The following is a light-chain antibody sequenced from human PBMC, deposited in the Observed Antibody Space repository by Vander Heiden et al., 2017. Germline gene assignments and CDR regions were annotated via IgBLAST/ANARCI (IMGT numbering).Light chain of an antibody. CDR1: NIGSKN. CDR3: QVWDTSSDEYV. Sequence: SYVLTHPPPVSVAPGQTARITCGGNNIGSKNVHWYQQKPGQAPVLVVHDDSDRPSGIPERFSGSNSGNTATLTISRVEAGDEADYHCQVWDTSSDEYVFGTGTKVIAL. V-gene: IGLV3-21*02. J-gene: IGLJ1*01. CDR2: DDS.